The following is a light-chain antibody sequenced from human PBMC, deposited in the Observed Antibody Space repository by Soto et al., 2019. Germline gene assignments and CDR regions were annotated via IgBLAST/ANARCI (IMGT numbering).Light chain of an antibody. V-gene: IGLV2-14*01. Sequence: QSVLTQPASVSGSPGQSITISCTGTSSDVGGYNYVSWYQQHPDKAPKLMIYDVSNRPSGVSNRFSGSKSGNTASLTISGLQAEDEADYYCSSYTSSIVVFGGGTKLTVL. J-gene: IGLJ2*01. CDR2: DVS. CDR3: SSYTSSIVV. CDR1: SSDVGGYNY.